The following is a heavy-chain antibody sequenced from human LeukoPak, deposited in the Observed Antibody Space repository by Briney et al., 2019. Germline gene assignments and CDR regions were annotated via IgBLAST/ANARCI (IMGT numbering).Heavy chain of an antibody. CDR2: IIPIFGTA. CDR1: GGTFSSYA. CDR3: ARRDCSSTSCYRGGRYYFDY. Sequence: ASVKVSCKASGGTFSSYAISWVRQAPGQGLEWMGGIIPIFGTANYAQKFQGRVTITTDESTSTAYMELSSLRSEDTAVYYCARRDCSSTSCYRGGRYYFDYWGQGTLVTVSS. V-gene: IGHV1-69*05. D-gene: IGHD2-2*01. J-gene: IGHJ4*02.